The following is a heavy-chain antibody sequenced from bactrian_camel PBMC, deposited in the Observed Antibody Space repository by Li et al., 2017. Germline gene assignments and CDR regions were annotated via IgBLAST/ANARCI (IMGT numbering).Heavy chain of an antibody. CDR2: IDGSGRT. Sequence: QLVESGGGLVQPGGSLRLSCAASGFSFSGYWVYWVRQAPGKGLEWVSGIDGSGRTYYPDSLKGRLVISRDNSENTVHLQMNSLKPEDTAVYYCVTYNAGYWGQGTQVTVS. CDR1: GFSFSGYW. D-gene: IGHD7*01. V-gene: IGHV3S25*01. J-gene: IGHJ6*01. CDR3: VTYNAGY.